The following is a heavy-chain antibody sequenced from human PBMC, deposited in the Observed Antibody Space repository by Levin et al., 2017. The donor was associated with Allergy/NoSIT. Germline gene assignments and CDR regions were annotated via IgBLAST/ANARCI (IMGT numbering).Heavy chain of an antibody. CDR3: AKVPRRGEGYSFGDD. D-gene: IGHD3-16*01. Sequence: QAGGSLRLSCAVSGLTINYYGMYWVRQAPGKGLEWVAIISPDGSDKYYADSVRGRFTISRDNSKNTVHLQMDSLSFDDTAMYHCAKVPRRGEGYSFGDDWGQGTLVSVSS. J-gene: IGHJ4*02. V-gene: IGHV3-30*18. CDR2: ISPDGSDK. CDR1: GLTINYYG.